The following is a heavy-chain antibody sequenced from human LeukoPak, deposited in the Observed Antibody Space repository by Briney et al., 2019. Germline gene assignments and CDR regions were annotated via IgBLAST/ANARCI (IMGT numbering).Heavy chain of an antibody. CDR1: GFTVSNNY. J-gene: IGHJ3*02. CDR2: MYSGGTT. Sequence: PGGSLRLSCAASGFTVSNNYMNWVRQAPGKALEWVSVMYSGGTTYYADSVKGRFSISRDKSKNTVFLQMSSLKAEDTAVYYCASPSSGQSFDIWGQGTTVTVSS. CDR3: ASPSSGQSFDI. V-gene: IGHV3-53*01. D-gene: IGHD3-22*01.